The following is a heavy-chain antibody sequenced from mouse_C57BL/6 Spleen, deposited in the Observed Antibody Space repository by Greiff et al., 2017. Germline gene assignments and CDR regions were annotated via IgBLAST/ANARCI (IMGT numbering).Heavy chain of an antibody. CDR1: GFTFTDYY. Sequence: DVMLVESGGGLVQPGGSLSLSCAASGFTFTDYYMSWVRQPPGKALEWLGFIRNKANGYTTEFSASVKGRFTISRDNSQSNLYLQMNALRAEDSATYYCARYYYGSNYAMDYWGQGTSVTVAS. J-gene: IGHJ4*01. V-gene: IGHV7-3*01. CDR3: ARYYYGSNYAMDY. CDR2: IRNKANGYTT. D-gene: IGHD1-1*01.